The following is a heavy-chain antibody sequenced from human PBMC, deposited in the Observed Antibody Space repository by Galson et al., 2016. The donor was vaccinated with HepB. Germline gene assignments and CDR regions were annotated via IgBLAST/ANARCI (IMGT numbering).Heavy chain of an antibody. J-gene: IGHJ4*02. Sequence: SLRLSCAASGFVFSNFGLSWVRQAPGKGLEWVASISTRRTTYYSDSVQGRFTISRDNADNSLSLQMNSLSGDDTALYYCAKDGSYGGNLHGYFDYWGQGTLVTVSS. CDR2: ISTRRTT. CDR3: AKDGSYGGNLHGYFDY. D-gene: IGHD3-10*01. V-gene: IGHV3-23*01. CDR1: GFVFSNFG.